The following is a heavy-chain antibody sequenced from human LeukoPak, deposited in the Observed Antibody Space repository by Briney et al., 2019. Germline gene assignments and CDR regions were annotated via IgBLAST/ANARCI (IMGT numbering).Heavy chain of an antibody. CDR2: ISSSGSTI. J-gene: IGHJ4*02. V-gene: IGHV3-48*03. CDR1: GFTFSSYE. D-gene: IGHD3/OR15-3a*01. CDR3: ARLGGGLVIGGEQDY. Sequence: GGSLRLSCAASGFTFSSYEMNWVRQAPGRGLEWVSYISSSGSTIYCADSVKGRFTISRDNAKNSLYLQMNSLRAEDTAVYYCARLGGGLVIGGEQDYWGQGTLVTVSS.